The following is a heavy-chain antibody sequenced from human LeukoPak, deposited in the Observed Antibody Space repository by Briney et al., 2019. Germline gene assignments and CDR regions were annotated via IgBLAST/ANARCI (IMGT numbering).Heavy chain of an antibody. Sequence: ASVKVSCKASGYTFTGYYMHWVRQAHGQGLEWMGRINPNSGGTNYAQKFQGRVTMTRDTSIGTAYMELSRLRSDDTAVYYCARERIAAAGTFDPWGQGTLVTVSS. D-gene: IGHD6-13*01. CDR1: GYTFTGYY. J-gene: IGHJ5*02. V-gene: IGHV1-2*06. CDR2: INPNSGGT. CDR3: ARERIAAAGTFDP.